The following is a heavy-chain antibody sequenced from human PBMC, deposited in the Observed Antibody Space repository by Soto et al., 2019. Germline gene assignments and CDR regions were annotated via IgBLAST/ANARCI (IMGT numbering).Heavy chain of an antibody. J-gene: IGHJ4*02. Sequence: SETLSLTCTFSGFSISSGVYYWSWIRQHPGKGLEWIGYIYYSGSTYYNPSLKSRVTISVDTPKNQFSLKLSSVTAADTAVYYCARDSTYYYGSGSSNWGQGTLVTVSS. CDR1: GFSISSGVYY. V-gene: IGHV4-31*03. D-gene: IGHD3-10*01. CDR2: IYYSGST. CDR3: ARDSTYYYGSGSSN.